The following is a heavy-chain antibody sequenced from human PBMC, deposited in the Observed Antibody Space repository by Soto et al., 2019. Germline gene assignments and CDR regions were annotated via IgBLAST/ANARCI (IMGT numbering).Heavy chain of an antibody. D-gene: IGHD5-18*01. J-gene: IGHJ4*02. CDR1: GFTFSSYA. CDR3: ARAPDTAMVEFDY. V-gene: IGHV3-30-3*01. Sequence: PGGSLRLSCAASGFTFSSYAMHWVRQAPGKGLGWVAVISYDRSNKYYADSVKGRFTISRDNSKNTLYLQMNSLRAEDAAVYYCARAPDTAMVEFDYWGQGTLVTVSS. CDR2: ISYDRSNK.